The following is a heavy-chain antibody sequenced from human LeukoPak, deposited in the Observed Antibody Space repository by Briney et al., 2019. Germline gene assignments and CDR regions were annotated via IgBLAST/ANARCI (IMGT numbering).Heavy chain of an antibody. D-gene: IGHD3-10*01. CDR2: INPNSGGT. CDR1: GYTFTGYY. Sequence: ASVKVSCKASGYTFTGYYMHWVRQAPGQGLEWMGWINPNSGGTNYAQKFQGRVTMTRDTSISTAHMELSRLRSDDTAVYYCARGIRRSGSDYYYYYYGMDVWGQGTTVTVSS. CDR3: ARGIRRSGSDYYYYYYGMDV. J-gene: IGHJ6*02. V-gene: IGHV1-2*02.